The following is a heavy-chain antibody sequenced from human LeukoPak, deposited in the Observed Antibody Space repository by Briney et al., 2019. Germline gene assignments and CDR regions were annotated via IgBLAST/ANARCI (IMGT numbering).Heavy chain of an antibody. Sequence: SGTLSLTCTVSGGSSSSYYWSWIRQPAGKGLEWIGRISASESTDYNPSLKSRVTMSVDTSKNQFSLRLRSVTAADTAVYYCARVNGGSVLDWGQGTLVTVSS. CDR2: ISASEST. CDR3: ARVNGGSVLD. CDR1: GGSSSSYY. D-gene: IGHD3-10*01. V-gene: IGHV4-4*07. J-gene: IGHJ4*02.